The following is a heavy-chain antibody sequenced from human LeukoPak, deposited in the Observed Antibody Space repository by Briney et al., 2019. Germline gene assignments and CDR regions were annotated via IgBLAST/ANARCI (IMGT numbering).Heavy chain of an antibody. J-gene: IGHJ4*02. V-gene: IGHV3-23*01. D-gene: IGHD6-19*01. CDR3: AKDQERYSSGWYLFDY. Sequence: GGSLRLSCAASGFTLSSCTMTWVRQAPGKGLEWVSAISSSGATTYYADSVKGRFTISRDNSKNTLYLQMNSLRAEDTAVYYCAKDQERYSSGWYLFDYWGQGTLVTVSS. CDR2: ISSSGATT. CDR1: GFTLSSCT.